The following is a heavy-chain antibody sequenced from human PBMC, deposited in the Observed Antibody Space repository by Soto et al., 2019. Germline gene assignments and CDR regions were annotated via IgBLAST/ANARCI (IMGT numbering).Heavy chain of an antibody. V-gene: IGHV1-69*12. CDR3: AREVGDSRGYGPLSPYFDY. D-gene: IGHD3-22*01. Sequence: QVQLVQSGAEVKKPGSSVKVSCKASGGTFSSYAISWVRQAPGQGLEWMGGIIPIFGTANYAQKFQGRVTITADESTSTAYMELSSLRSEETAVYYCAREVGDSRGYGPLSPYFDYWGQGTLVTVSS. CDR1: GGTFSSYA. J-gene: IGHJ4*02. CDR2: IIPIFGTA.